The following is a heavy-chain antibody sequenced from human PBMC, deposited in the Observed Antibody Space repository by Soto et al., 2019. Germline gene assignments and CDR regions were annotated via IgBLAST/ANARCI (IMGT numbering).Heavy chain of an antibody. CDR3: AYSSGWYRHDV. Sequence: QVQLQESGPGLVKPSGILSLTCAVSADSISSPKWWTWLRQPPGKGLEWIGDLLHSGTTNYNPSLKSRVTLSVHKPQNQFSLTLTSVTAADTAIYYCAYSSGWYRHDVWGQGTAVTVSS. V-gene: IGHV4-4*02. CDR1: ADSISSPKW. CDR2: LLHSGTT. D-gene: IGHD6-19*01. J-gene: IGHJ3*01.